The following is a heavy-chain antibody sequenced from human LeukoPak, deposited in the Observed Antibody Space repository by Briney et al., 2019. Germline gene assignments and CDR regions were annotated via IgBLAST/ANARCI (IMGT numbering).Heavy chain of an antibody. V-gene: IGHV5-10-1*01. CDR3: ARQGGGGWYNDY. Sequence: GESLKISCKGSGYSFTSYWINWVRQMPGKGLEWMGRIDPSDSYTNYGPSFQGHVTISADKSINTAYLQWSSLKASDTAMYYCARQGGGGWYNDYWGQGTLVSVSS. D-gene: IGHD6-19*01. CDR2: IDPSDSYT. J-gene: IGHJ4*02. CDR1: GYSFTSYW.